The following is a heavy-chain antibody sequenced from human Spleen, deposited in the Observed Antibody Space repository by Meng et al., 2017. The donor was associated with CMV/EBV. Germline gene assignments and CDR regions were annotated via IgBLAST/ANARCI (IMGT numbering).Heavy chain of an antibody. CDR2: IWYDGSYK. Sequence: GESLKISCTASGFTFSSYGMHWVRQAPGKGLEWVAVIWYDGSYKYYSDSVKGRFTISRDNSKNTLYLQMNSLRAEDAAVYYCARSYRTIGRRLVGMDVWGQGTTVTVSS. J-gene: IGHJ6*02. CDR1: GFTFSSYG. V-gene: IGHV3-33*01. CDR3: ARSYRTIGRRLVGMDV. D-gene: IGHD6-19*01.